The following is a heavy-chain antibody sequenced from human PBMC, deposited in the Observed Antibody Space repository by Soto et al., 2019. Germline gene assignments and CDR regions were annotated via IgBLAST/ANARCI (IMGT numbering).Heavy chain of an antibody. CDR1: GFTFSSYA. J-gene: IGHJ5*02. CDR2: ISYDGSNK. Sequence: GGSLRLSCTASGFTFSSYAMHWVRQAPGKGLEWVAVISYDGSNKYYADSVKGRFTISRDNSKNTLYLQMNSLRAEDTAVYYCARGRGYYGSGSYYNVYWFDPWGQGTLVTVSS. V-gene: IGHV3-30-3*01. CDR3: ARGRGYYGSGSYYNVYWFDP. D-gene: IGHD3-10*01.